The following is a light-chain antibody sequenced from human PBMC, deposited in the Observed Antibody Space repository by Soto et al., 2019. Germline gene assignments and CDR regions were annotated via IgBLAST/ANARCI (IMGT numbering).Light chain of an antibody. V-gene: IGKV3-15*01. CDR3: QQYNNWPPWT. CDR1: QNVDKF. Sequence: EIELTQSPATLSLSPGETATLSCRASQNVDKFLAWYQQKPGQAPRLLIYAASIRATDFPARFSGSGSGTEFTLTISGLQSDDFAVYFCQQYNNWPPWTFGHGTKVEIK. CDR2: AAS. J-gene: IGKJ1*01.